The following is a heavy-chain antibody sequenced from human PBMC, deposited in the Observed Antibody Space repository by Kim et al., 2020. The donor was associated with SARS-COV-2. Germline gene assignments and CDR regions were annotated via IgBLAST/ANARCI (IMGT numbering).Heavy chain of an antibody. V-gene: IGHV3-33*01. D-gene: IGHD3-22*01. J-gene: IGHJ4*02. CDR2: IWYDGSNK. Sequence: GGSLRLSCAASGFTFSSYGMHWVRQAPGKGLEWVAVIWYDGSNKYYADSVKGLFTISRDNSKNTLYLQMNSLRAEDTAVYYCARVPGYYDSSGPPDYWGQGTLVTVSS. CDR3: ARVPGYYDSSGPPDY. CDR1: GFTFSSYG.